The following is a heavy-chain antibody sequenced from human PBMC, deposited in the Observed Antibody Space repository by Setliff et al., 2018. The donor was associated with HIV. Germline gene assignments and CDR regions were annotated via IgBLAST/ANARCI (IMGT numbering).Heavy chain of an antibody. J-gene: IGHJ5*02. CDR2: IYYSGST. CDR1: GGSISSSSYY. V-gene: IGHV4-39*01. Sequence: SETLSLTCTVSGGSISSSSYYWGWIRQPPGKGLEWIGSIYYSGSTYYNPSLKSRVTISVDTSKNQFSLKLSSVTAADTAVYYCAREYCSGGSCYFYGGSVWFDPWG. D-gene: IGHD2-15*01. CDR3: AREYCSGGSCYFYGGSVWFDP.